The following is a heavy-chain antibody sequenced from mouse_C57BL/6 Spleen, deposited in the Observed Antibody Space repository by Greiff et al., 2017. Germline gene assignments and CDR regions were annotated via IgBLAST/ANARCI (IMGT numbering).Heavy chain of an antibody. CDR2: IDPETGGT. CDR1: GYTFTDYE. J-gene: IGHJ4*01. V-gene: IGHV1-15*01. CDR3: TREEEWLRRAMDY. Sequence: VQVVESGAELVRPGASVTLSCKASGYTFTDYEMHWVKQTPVHGLEWIGAIDPETGGTAYNQKFKGKAILTADKSSSTAYMELRSLTSEDSAVYYCTREEEWLRRAMDYWGQGTSVTVSS. D-gene: IGHD2-2*01.